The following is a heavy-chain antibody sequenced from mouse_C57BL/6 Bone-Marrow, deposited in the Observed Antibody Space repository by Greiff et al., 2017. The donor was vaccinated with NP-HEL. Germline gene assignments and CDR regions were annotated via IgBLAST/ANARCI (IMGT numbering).Heavy chain of an antibody. CDR2: IDPNSGGT. V-gene: IGHV1-72*01. CDR1: GYTFTSYL. D-gene: IGHD1-1*01. Sequence: QVQLQQPGAELVKPGASVKLSCKASGYTFTSYLMHWVKQRPGQGLEWIGRIDPNSGGTKYNEKFKSKATLTVDKPSSTAYMQLNSLTSEDSAVYYCARYYYGSSSFDYWGPGTTLTVSS. CDR3: ARYYYGSSSFDY. J-gene: IGHJ2*01.